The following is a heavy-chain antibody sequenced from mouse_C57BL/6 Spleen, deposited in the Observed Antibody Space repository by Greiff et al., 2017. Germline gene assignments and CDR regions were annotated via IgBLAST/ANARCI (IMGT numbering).Heavy chain of an antibody. CDR2: ISSGGSYT. V-gene: IGHV5-6*01. J-gene: IGHJ2*01. Sequence: DVQLVESGGDLVKPGGSLKLSCAASGFTFSSYGMSWVRQTPDKRLEWVATISSGGSYTYYPDSVKGRFTISRDNAKNTLYLQMSSLKSEDTAMYYCARHGRGCFDYWGQGTTLTVSS. D-gene: IGHD3-3*01. CDR1: GFTFSSYG. CDR3: ARHGRGCFDY.